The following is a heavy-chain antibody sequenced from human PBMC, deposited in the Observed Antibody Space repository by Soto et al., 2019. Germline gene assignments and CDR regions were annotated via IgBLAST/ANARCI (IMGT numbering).Heavy chain of an antibody. CDR1: GGSFSVYY. D-gene: IGHD2-15*01. CDR2: IGHSGSA. Sequence: ETLSVTCAVYGGSFSVYYWTGIRQPPGKGLEWVGEIGHSGSATYSPSLKSRVTISVDTSNNQFSLRLSSVTAADTAVYYCARGGNCIVSSCPLGSHYGMDVWGQGTKVTVYS. CDR3: ARGGNCIVSSCPLGSHYGMDV. J-gene: IGHJ6*02. V-gene: IGHV4-34*01.